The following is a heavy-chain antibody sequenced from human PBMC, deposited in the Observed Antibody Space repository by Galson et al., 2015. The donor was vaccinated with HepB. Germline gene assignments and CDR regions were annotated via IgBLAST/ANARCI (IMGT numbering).Heavy chain of an antibody. Sequence: SLRLSCATSGFIFSNYWMHWVRQAPGKGLEWVAVISYDGSNKYYADSVKGRFTISRDNSKNTLYLQMNSLRAEDTAVYYCARVLAHDIWGSYRHGYYFDYWGQGTLVTVSS. CDR3: ARVLAHDIWGSYRHGYYFDY. CDR1: GFIFSNYW. V-gene: IGHV3-30-3*01. D-gene: IGHD3-16*02. J-gene: IGHJ4*02. CDR2: ISYDGSNK.